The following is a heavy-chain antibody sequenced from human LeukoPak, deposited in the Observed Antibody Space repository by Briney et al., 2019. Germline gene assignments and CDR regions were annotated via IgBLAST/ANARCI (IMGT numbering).Heavy chain of an antibody. CDR3: ARGVASPILRYFDWLLYPSFDY. J-gene: IGHJ4*02. Sequence: SETLSLTCAVYGGSFSGYYWSWLRQPPGKGLEWIGEINHSGSTNYNPSLKSRVTISVATSKNQFSLKLSSVTAADTAVYYCARGVASPILRYFDWLLYPSFDYWGQGTLVTVSS. CDR2: INHSGST. D-gene: IGHD3-9*01. CDR1: GGSFSGYY. V-gene: IGHV4-34*01.